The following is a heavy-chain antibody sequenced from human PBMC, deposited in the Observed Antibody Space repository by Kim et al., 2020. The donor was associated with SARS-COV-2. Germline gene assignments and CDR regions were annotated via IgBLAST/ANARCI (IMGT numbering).Heavy chain of an antibody. J-gene: IGHJ2*01. CDR3: ARDHDGCSSTSCWYWYFDL. D-gene: IGHD2-2*01. Sequence: GGSLRLSCAASGFTFSSYGMHWVRQAPGKGLEWVAVIWYDGSNKYYADSVKGRFTISRDNSKNTLYLQMNSLRAEDTAVYYCARDHDGCSSTSCWYWYFDLWGRGTLVTVSS. CDR1: GFTFSSYG. CDR2: IWYDGSNK. V-gene: IGHV3-33*01.